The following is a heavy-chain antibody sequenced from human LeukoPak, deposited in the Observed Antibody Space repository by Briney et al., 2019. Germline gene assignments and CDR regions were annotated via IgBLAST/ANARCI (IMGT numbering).Heavy chain of an antibody. V-gene: IGHV3-23*01. CDR3: AKAPIPVGSTFYFDY. CDR1: GFTFSSYA. D-gene: IGHD2-8*02. CDR2: ISGSGGST. Sequence: GGSLTLSCAASGFTFSSYAMSWVRQAPGKGLEWVSAISGSGGSTYYADSVKGRFTISRDNSKNTLYLQMNSLRAEDTAVYYCAKAPIPVGSTFYFDYWGRGTLVTVSS. J-gene: IGHJ4*02.